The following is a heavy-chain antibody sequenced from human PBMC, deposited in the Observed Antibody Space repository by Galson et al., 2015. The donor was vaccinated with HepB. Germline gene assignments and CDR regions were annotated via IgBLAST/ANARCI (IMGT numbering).Heavy chain of an antibody. D-gene: IGHD2-15*01. V-gene: IGHV4-30-4*01. CDR3: ARELVVPVATTGGYNWFDP. Sequence: TLSLTCTVSGGSVSNGAYYWSWIRQPPGKGLEWVGYIYYTGRTYYNPSLKSRVTISIDTSKNQFSLKLTSVTAADTAVYFCARELVVPVATTGGYNWFDPWGQGTLVTVSS. CDR2: IYYTGRT. J-gene: IGHJ5*02. CDR1: GGSVSNGAYY.